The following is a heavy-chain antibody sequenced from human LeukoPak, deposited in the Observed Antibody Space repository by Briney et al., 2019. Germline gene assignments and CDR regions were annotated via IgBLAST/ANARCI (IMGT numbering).Heavy chain of an antibody. CDR1: GFTVSSNY. Sequence: GGSLRLSCAASGFTVSSNYMSWVRQAPGKGLEWVSVIYSGGSTYYADSVKGRFTISRDNSKNTLYLQMNSLRAEGTAVYYCARHRRDGYNYYFDYWGQGTLVTVSS. CDR3: ARHRRDGYNYYFDY. J-gene: IGHJ4*02. CDR2: IYSGGST. D-gene: IGHD5-24*01. V-gene: IGHV3-53*01.